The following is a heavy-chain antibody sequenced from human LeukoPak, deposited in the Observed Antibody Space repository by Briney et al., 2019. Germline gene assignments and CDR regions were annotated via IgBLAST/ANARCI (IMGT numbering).Heavy chain of an antibody. Sequence: SVKVSCKASGGTFSSYAISWVRQAPGQGLEWMGRIITIFGTANYAQKFQGRVTITTDESTSTAYMELSSLRSEDTAVYYCARDAVDYYDSSGFDYWGQGTLVTVSS. CDR2: IITIFGTA. CDR3: ARDAVDYYDSSGFDY. D-gene: IGHD3-22*01. CDR1: GGTFSSYA. V-gene: IGHV1-69*05. J-gene: IGHJ4*02.